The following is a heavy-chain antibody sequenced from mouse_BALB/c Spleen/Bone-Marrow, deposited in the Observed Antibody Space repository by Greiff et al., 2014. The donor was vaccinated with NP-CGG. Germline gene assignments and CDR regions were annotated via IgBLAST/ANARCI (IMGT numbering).Heavy chain of an antibody. CDR2: ILPGSGST. CDR1: GYTFSSYW. J-gene: IGHJ3*01. Sequence: QVQLKESGTELMKPGASVKISCKATGYTFSSYWIEWVKQRPGHGLEWIGEILPGSGSTNYNEKFKGKATFTADTSPNTAYMQLSSLTSEDSAVYYCARELGLRLAYWGQGTLVTVSA. D-gene: IGHD3-1*01. CDR3: ARELGLRLAY. V-gene: IGHV1-9*01.